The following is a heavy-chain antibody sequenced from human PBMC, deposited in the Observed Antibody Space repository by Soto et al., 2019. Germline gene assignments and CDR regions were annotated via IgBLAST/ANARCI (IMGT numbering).Heavy chain of an antibody. V-gene: IGHV4-39*01. D-gene: IGHD2-2*01. Sequence: SETLSLTCTVSGGSISSSSYYWGWIRQPPGKGLEWIGSIYYSGSTYYNPSLKSRVTISVDTSKNQFSLKLSSVTAADTAVYYCARTHARYCSSTSCIEEDWFDPWGQGTLVTVSS. J-gene: IGHJ5*02. CDR1: GGSISSSSYY. CDR2: IYYSGST. CDR3: ARTHARYCSSTSCIEEDWFDP.